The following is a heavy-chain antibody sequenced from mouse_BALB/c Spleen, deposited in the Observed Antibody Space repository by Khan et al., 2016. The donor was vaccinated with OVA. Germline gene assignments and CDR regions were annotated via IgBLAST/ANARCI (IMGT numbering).Heavy chain of an antibody. CDR2: INTNTGEP. Sequence: QIQLVQSGPELKKPGETVKISCKASGYIFTNYGMNWVKQAPGKGLKWMGWINTNTGEPTFAEAFKERFAFSLETSANTAYLQINSLKNEDTATYFYARGSYMYGSWFAYWGQGTLVTVSA. J-gene: IGHJ3*01. V-gene: IGHV9-3*02. D-gene: IGHD2-14*01. CDR3: ARGSYMYGSWFAY. CDR1: GYIFTNYG.